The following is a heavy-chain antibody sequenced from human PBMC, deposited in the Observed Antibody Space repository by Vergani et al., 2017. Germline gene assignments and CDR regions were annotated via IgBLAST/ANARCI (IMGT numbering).Heavy chain of an antibody. CDR3: AKDLSVGAAAGRFDY. J-gene: IGHJ4*02. CDR2: ISGSGGST. V-gene: IGHV3-23*01. CDR1: GFTFSSYA. Sequence: EVQLLESGGGLVQPGGSLRLSCAASGFTFSSYAMSWVRQAPGRGLEWVSAISGSGGSTYYADYVKGRFTISRDNSKNTLYLQMNSLRAEDTAVYYCAKDLSVGAAAGRFDYWGQGTLVTVSS. D-gene: IGHD6-13*01.